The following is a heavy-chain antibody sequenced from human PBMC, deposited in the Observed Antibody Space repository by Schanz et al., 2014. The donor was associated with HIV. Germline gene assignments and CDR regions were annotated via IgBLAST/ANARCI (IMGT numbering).Heavy chain of an antibody. D-gene: IGHD3-16*01. Sequence: QVQLVESGGGVVQPGRSLRLSCTASGLTFSSSIMHWVRQAPGKGLEWVAVIWYDGSNKYYADSVKGRFTISRDNSKNTVYLQMNSLRAEDTAVYYCVQDPEMDAITGYFPYWGQGTLVTVSS. J-gene: IGHJ4*02. V-gene: IGHV3-33*06. CDR3: VQDPEMDAITGYFPY. CDR1: GLTFSSSI. CDR2: IWYDGSNK.